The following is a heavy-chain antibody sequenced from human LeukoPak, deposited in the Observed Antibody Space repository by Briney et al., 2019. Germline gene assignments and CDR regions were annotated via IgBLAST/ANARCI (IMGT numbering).Heavy chain of an antibody. V-gene: IGHV3-49*03. CDR1: GFTFGGYA. CDR2: IRSKAYGGTT. Sequence: PGRSLRLSCTASGFTFGGYAMSWFRQAPGKGLEWVGFIRSKAYGGTTEYAASVKGRFTISRDDSKSIAYLQMNSLKTEDTAVYYCTRGLRDGQSWGQGTLVTVSS. J-gene: IGHJ4*02. D-gene: IGHD5/OR15-5a*01. CDR3: TRGLRDGQS.